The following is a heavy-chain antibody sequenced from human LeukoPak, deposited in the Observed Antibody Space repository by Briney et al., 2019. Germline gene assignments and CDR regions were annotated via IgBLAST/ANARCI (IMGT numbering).Heavy chain of an antibody. J-gene: IGHJ4*02. D-gene: IGHD3-22*01. CDR3: AKSPYYYDSSGYSHFDY. Sequence: GGSLRLSCAASGFTFSSYAMSWVRQAPGKGLEWVSAISGSGGSTYYADSVKGRFTISRDNSKNTLYLQMNGLRAEDTAVYYCAKSPYYYDSSGYSHFDYWGQGTLVTVSS. V-gene: IGHV3-23*01. CDR1: GFTFSSYA. CDR2: ISGSGGST.